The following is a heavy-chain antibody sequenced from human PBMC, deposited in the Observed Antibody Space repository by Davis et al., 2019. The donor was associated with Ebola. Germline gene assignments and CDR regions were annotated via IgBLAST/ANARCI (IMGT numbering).Heavy chain of an antibody. V-gene: IGHV1-69*13. D-gene: IGHD5-24*01. CDR2: IIPIFGTA. J-gene: IGHJ4*02. CDR3: ARDGYNPGGY. Sequence: SVMVSCKASSGTFSSYAISWVRQAPRQGLEWMGGIIPIFGTANYAQKFQGRVTITADESTSTAYMELSSLRSEDTAVYYCARDGYNPGGYWGQGTLVTVSS. CDR1: SGTFSSYA.